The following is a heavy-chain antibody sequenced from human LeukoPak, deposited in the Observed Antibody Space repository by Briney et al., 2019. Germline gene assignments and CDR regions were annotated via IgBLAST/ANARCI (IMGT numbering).Heavy chain of an antibody. J-gene: IGHJ4*02. CDR2: IYYSGST. D-gene: IGHD3-22*01. CDR3: ARTYYYDSSAVPTD. Sequence: SETLSLTRTVSGGSISSGGYYWSWIRQHPGKGLEWIGYIYYSGSTYYNPSLKSRVTISVDTSKNQFSLKLSSVTAADTAVYYCARTYYYDSSAVPTDWGQGTLVTVSS. CDR1: GGSISSGGYY. V-gene: IGHV4-31*03.